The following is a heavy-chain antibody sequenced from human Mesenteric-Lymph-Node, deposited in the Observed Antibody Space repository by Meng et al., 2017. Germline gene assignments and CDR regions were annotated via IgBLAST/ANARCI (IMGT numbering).Heavy chain of an antibody. Sequence: QSTLTEFAPTLVKHTQTSTLSSTFFGFLLSTSGVGVGWFRQPPGKALECLAIIYGDDEKRYSPSLESRLTVTKDTSKNQVVLTMTNMVPVDTATYYCARAAARPSDWFDPWGQGTLVTVSS. V-gene: IGHV2-5*02. CDR2: IYGDDEK. D-gene: IGHD6-6*01. CDR1: GFLLSTSGVG. CDR3: ARAAARPSDWFDP. J-gene: IGHJ5*02.